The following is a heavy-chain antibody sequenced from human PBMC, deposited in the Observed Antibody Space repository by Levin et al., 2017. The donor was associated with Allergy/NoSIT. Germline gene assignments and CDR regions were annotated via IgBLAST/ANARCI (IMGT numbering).Heavy chain of an antibody. CDR3: AREGGAEAGGAGIGASLFDY. V-gene: IGHV3-23*01. Sequence: GESLKISCAASGFSFSNYAMSWVRQAPGKGLEWVSSIGGSGSGTHYADSVKGRFTISRDNAKKTLHLQMNSLRAEDTAVYYCAREGGAEAGGAGIGASLFDYWGQGILVTVSS. J-gene: IGHJ4*02. CDR2: IGGSGSGT. D-gene: IGHD4-23*01. CDR1: GFSFSNYA.